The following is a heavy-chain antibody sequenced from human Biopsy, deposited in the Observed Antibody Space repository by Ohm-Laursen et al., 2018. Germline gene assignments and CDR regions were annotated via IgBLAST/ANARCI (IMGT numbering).Heavy chain of an antibody. CDR1: GGSISNNNYY. D-gene: IGHD4-23*01. J-gene: IGHJ4*02. Sequence: GTLSLTCPVSGGSISNNNYYWSWIRQPPGKGLEWIGHISYTGYTSYNASLKSRVTISVDTSRNHFSLRLSSLTAADTAVYYCARGSNDFGGLYFPRWGQGTLLTVSS. V-gene: IGHV4-61*03. CDR3: ARGSNDFGGLYFPR. CDR2: ISYTGYT.